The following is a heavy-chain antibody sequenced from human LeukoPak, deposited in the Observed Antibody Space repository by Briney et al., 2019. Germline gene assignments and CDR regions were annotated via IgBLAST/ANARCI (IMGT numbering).Heavy chain of an antibody. V-gene: IGHV3-33*06. D-gene: IGHD3-10*01. J-gene: IGHJ4*02. Sequence: GGSLRLSCAASGFTFSSYAMHWVRQAPGKGLEWVAVIWYDGSNKYYADSVKGRFTISRDNSKNTLYLQMNSLRAEDTAVYYCAKSGYYGSGSFFDYWGQGTLVTVSS. CDR1: GFTFSSYA. CDR2: IWYDGSNK. CDR3: AKSGYYGSGSFFDY.